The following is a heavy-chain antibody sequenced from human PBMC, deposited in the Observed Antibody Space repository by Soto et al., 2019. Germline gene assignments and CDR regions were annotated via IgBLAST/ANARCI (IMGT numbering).Heavy chain of an antibody. Sequence: PGGSLRLSCAASGFTFSSYSMNWVRQAPGKGLEWVSYISSSSSTIYYADSVKGRFTISRDNAKNSLYLQMNSLRAEDTAVYYCARDPTISGRKNWGQGTLVTVSS. CDR3: ARDPTISGRKN. J-gene: IGHJ4*02. CDR1: GFTFSSYS. D-gene: IGHD3-9*01. V-gene: IGHV3-48*01. CDR2: ISSSSSTI.